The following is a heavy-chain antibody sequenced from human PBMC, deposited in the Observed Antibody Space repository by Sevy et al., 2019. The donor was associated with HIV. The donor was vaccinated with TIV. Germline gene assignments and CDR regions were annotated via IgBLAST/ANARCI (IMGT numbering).Heavy chain of an antibody. Sequence: ASVKVSCKASGYTFTSYDINWVRQATGRGLEWMGWMNPNSGNTGYAQKFQGRVTMTRNTSISTAYMELSSLRSEDTAVYYCARAGVDSTTRYDAFDIWGQGTMVTVSS. V-gene: IGHV1-8*01. CDR3: ARAGVDSTTRYDAFDI. CDR2: MNPNSGNT. J-gene: IGHJ3*02. CDR1: GYTFTSYD. D-gene: IGHD2-2*01.